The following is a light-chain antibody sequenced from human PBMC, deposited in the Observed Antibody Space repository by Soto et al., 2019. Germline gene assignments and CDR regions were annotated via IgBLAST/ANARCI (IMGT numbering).Light chain of an antibody. V-gene: IGLV1-51*01. CDR2: DNT. CDR1: SSNIPYQF. Sequence: QSVLAQSPSVSAAPGQTVTISCSGGSSNIPYQFVSWYQQFPGIAPTLLIYDNTRRPSGVSARFSGSKSGDTASLTISGLQAEDEADYYCSSFTNTITRYAFGTGTKLTVL. J-gene: IGLJ1*01. CDR3: SSFTNTITRYA.